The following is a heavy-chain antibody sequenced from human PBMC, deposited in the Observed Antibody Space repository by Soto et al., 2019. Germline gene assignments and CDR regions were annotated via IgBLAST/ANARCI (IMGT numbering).Heavy chain of an antibody. Sequence: GASEKVSCKASGYTFTGYYMHWVRQAPGQGLEWMGWINPNSGGTNYAQEFQGWVTMTRDTSISTAYMELSRMRSDDTAEYYCARGNADLWSGYTSYYYYYMNVWGKGTRVTASS. D-gene: IGHD3-3*01. CDR1: GYTFTGYY. V-gene: IGHV1-2*04. CDR2: INPNSGGT. CDR3: ARGNADLWSGYTSYYYYYMNV. J-gene: IGHJ6*03.